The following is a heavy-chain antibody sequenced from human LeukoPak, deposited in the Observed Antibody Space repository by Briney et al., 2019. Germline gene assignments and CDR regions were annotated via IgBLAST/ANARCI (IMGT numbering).Heavy chain of an antibody. D-gene: IGHD6-13*01. V-gene: IGHV3-66*01. CDR2: IYSGGST. Sequence: GGSLRLSCAASGFTVSINYMSWVRQAPGKGLEWVSVIYSGGSTYYADSVKGRFTISRDNSTNTLYLQMNSLRAEDTAVYYCARVAAADPFDYWGQGTLVTVSS. J-gene: IGHJ4*02. CDR3: ARVAAADPFDY. CDR1: GFTVSINY.